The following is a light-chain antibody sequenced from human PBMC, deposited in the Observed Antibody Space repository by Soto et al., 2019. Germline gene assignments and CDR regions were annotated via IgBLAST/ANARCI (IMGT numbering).Light chain of an antibody. CDR1: QSISSW. V-gene: IGKV1-5*01. CDR3: QQYNSYSAT. Sequence: DIQMTQSPSTLSASVGDRVTITCRASQSISSWLAWYQQKPGKAPKLLIYDASSLESGVPSRFSGSGSGIEFTLTISSLQPDDFATYYCQQYNSYSATFGPGTKVDIK. J-gene: IGKJ3*01. CDR2: DAS.